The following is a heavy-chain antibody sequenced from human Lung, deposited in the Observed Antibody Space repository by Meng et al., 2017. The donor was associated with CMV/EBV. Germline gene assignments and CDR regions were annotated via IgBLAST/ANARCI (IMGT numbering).Heavy chain of an antibody. CDR1: GFTFRTYP. V-gene: IGHV3-23*01. D-gene: IGHD2-21*01. CDR2: VSGSGSTT. CDR3: AKDLLAAYFYYYAMDV. J-gene: IGHJ6*01. Sequence: GGSXRLXCAASGFTFRTYPMSWVRQAPGKGLEWIAGVSGSGSTTYYADSVRGRFTVSRDNSRNTLDLQMDSLRPADTAVYYCAKDLLAAYFYYYAMDVWGPGTTVTVSS.